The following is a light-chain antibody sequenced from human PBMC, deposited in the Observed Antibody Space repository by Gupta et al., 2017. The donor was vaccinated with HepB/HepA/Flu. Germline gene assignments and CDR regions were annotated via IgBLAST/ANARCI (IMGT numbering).Light chain of an antibody. J-gene: IGLJ2*01. CDR3: CSYTTSSTLV. CDR2: DVT. CDR1: SSDLGAYNY. Sequence: QSALTQPASVSGSPGQSITISCTGTSSDLGAYNYVSWYQQNPGKAPKLMIYDVTNRPSGVSNRFSGSKSGNTASLTISGLQAEDEAHYYCCSYTTSSTLVFGGGTKLTVL. V-gene: IGLV2-14*03.